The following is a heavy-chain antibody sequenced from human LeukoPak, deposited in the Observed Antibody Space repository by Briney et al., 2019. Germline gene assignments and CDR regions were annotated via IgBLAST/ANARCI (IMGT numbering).Heavy chain of an antibody. CDR1: GYTFTIYG. CDR2: INPNSGGT. CDR3: ARDLEGATDY. D-gene: IGHD1-26*01. V-gene: IGHV1-2*02. Sequence: GASVTVSFKASGYTFTIYGISWVRQAPGQGLGWMGWINPNSGGTNYAKKFQGRVTMTRNTSISTAYMELSRLRSDDTAVYYCARDLEGATDYWGQGTLVTVSS. J-gene: IGHJ4*02.